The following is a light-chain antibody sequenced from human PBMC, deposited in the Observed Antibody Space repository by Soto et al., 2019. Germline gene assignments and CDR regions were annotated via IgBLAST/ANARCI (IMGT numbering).Light chain of an antibody. Sequence: ELVMTQSPATLSVSPGERATLSCRTSLSVSVYLDWYQQKPGQAPRLLISDASNRATGIPARFSGSGSGTDFTLTISSLEPEDFAVYYCHQRQYWPPITFGQGTRLDI. CDR3: HQRQYWPPIT. CDR1: LSVSVY. J-gene: IGKJ5*01. V-gene: IGKV3-11*01. CDR2: DAS.